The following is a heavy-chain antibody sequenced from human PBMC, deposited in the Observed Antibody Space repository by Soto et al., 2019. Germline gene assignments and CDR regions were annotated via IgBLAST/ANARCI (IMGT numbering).Heavy chain of an antibody. CDR1: GGSVSSGSYY. Sequence: SETLSLTCTVSGGSVSSGSYYWSWIRQPPGKGLEWIGYIYYSGSTNYNPSLKSRVTISVDTSKNQFSLKLSSVTAADTAVYYCARDKDYYYGMDVWGQGPTVTVSS. J-gene: IGHJ6*02. V-gene: IGHV4-61*01. CDR2: IYYSGST. CDR3: ARDKDYYYGMDV.